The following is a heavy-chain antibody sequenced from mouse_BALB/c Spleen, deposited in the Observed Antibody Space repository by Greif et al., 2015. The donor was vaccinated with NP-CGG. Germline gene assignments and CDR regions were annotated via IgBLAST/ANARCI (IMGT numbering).Heavy chain of an antibody. CDR2: IYPATGNT. Sequence: EVQRVQSGAELVKLGASVKSSCTASGFAIKDTYMHWVKQKPEPGLEWIGRIYPATGNTKYDPQFQGKATITADTSSNTAYRPISSLTSEETSVYYCARWGWYFGAWGAGTTVSFSS. CDR3: ARWGWYFGA. CDR1: GFAIKDTY. V-gene: IGHV14-3*02. J-gene: IGHJ1*01.